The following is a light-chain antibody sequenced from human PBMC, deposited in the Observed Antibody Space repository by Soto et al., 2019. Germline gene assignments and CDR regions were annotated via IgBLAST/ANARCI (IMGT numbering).Light chain of an antibody. J-gene: IGKJ1*01. CDR1: QDISHY. V-gene: IGKV1-33*01. CDR2: DAS. Sequence: IHLRHYPYSLSASVGDTVTVTCQASQDISHYLNWYQQKPGKALNLLIYDASNLHPGVPSRFRGSGSGTEFSFNITSLQPEDVATYYCQQYDYRPITFGQVTKVDI. CDR3: QQYDYRPIT.